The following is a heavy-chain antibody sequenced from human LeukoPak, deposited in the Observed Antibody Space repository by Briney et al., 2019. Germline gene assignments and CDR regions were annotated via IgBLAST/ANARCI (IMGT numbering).Heavy chain of an antibody. CDR3: AKDPLTFGGVTDAFDI. Sequence: PGGSLRLSCAASGFTFSSYAMSWVRQAPGKGLEWVSAISGSGGSTYYADSVKGRFTISRDNSKNTLYLQMNSLRAEDTAVYYCAKDPLTFGGVTDAFDIWGQGTMVTVSS. CDR2: ISGSGGST. J-gene: IGHJ3*02. V-gene: IGHV3-23*01. D-gene: IGHD3-16*01. CDR1: GFTFSSYA.